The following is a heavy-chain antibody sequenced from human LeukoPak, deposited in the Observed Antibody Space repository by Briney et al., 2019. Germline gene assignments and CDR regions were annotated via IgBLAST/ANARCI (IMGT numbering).Heavy chain of an antibody. CDR2: ISSSGSTI. CDR1: GFTFSSYE. CDR3: ARDGYSYGYTWYYYYGMDV. D-gene: IGHD5-18*01. V-gene: IGHV3-48*03. Sequence: GGSLRLSCAASGFTFSSYEMNWVRQAPGKGLEWVSYISSSGSTIYYADSVKGRFTISRDNAKNSLYLQMNSLRAEDTAVYYCARDGYSYGYTWYYYYGMDVWGQGTTVTVSS. J-gene: IGHJ6*02.